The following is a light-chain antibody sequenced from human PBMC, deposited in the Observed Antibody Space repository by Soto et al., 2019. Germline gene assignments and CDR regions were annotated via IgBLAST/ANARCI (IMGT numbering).Light chain of an antibody. CDR1: QGISTY. Sequence: DIQMTQSPPSLSASVGDRLTITCRASQGISTYLNWYRQKPGKAPSLLISKASTLESEVPSRFSGSGSGTEFSLTISSLQPDDFATYYCQQYITYPLTFGGGTKVDIK. V-gene: IGKV1-5*03. J-gene: IGKJ4*01. CDR2: KAS. CDR3: QQYITYPLT.